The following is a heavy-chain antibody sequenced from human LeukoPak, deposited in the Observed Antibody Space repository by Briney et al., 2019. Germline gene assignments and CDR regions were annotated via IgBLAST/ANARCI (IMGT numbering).Heavy chain of an antibody. D-gene: IGHD3-10*01. J-gene: IGHJ4*02. CDR1: GYTFTAYY. V-gene: IGHV1-2*02. CDR2: ISPNTGGT. Sequence: ASVKVSCRASGYTFTAYYIRWVRLAPGQGLEWMGWISPNTGGTNYAQTFQGRVTMTRDTSISTAYMDLSRLTSDDTAVYYCARDWGLSGSYYGFSDYWGQGTLVTVSS. CDR3: ARDWGLSGSYYGFSDY.